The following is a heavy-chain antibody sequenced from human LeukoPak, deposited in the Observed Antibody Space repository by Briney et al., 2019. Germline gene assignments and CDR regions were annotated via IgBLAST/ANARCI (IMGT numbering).Heavy chain of an antibody. CDR3: ARTPYYYYGMDV. CDR1: GLTVSSDY. D-gene: IGHD2-15*01. CDR2: IYSGGST. J-gene: IGHJ6*02. V-gene: IGHV3-53*04. Sequence: PGGSLRLSCAASGLTVSSDYMSWVRQAPGKGLEWVSVIYSGGSTYYADSVQGRFTISRHNSKNTLYLQMNSLRAEDTGVYYCARTPYYYYGMDVWGQGTTVTVSS.